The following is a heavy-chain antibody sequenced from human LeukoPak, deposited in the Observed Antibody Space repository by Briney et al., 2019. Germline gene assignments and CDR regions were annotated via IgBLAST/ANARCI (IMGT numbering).Heavy chain of an antibody. CDR2: IYYSGST. V-gene: IGHV4-30-4*01. Sequence: SETLSLTCTVSGGSISSGDYYWSWIRQPPGKGLEWIGYIYYSGSTYYNPSLKSRVTISVDTSKNQFSLKLSSVTAADTAVYYCAKGGRGVVRSDAFDIWGQGTMVTVSP. D-gene: IGHD3-10*01. CDR1: GGSISSGDYY. CDR3: AKGGRGVVRSDAFDI. J-gene: IGHJ3*02.